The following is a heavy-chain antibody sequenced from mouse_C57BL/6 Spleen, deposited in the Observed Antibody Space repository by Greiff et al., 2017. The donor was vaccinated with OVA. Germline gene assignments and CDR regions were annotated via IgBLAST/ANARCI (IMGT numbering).Heavy chain of an antibody. CDR2: IDPSDSET. D-gene: IGHD1-1*01. CDR3: ARTSIGLLYAMDY. CDR1: GYTFTSYW. J-gene: IGHJ4*01. V-gene: IGHV1-52*01. Sequence: VQLQQPGAELVRPGSSVKLSCKASGYTFTSYWMHWVKQRPIQGLEWIGNIDPSDSETHYNQKFKDKATLTVDKSSSTAYMQLSSLTSEDSAVYYCARTSIGLLYAMDYWGQGTSVTVSS.